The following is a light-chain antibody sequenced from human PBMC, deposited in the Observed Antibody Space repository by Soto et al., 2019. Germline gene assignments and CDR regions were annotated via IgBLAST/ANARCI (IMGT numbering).Light chain of an antibody. CDR3: PECGSSPCT. CDR1: QSVSSYY. V-gene: IGKV3-20*01. Sequence: LPFSPGQLGALSRRASQSVSSYYLAWYQQKPGQAPRLLIYAASSRATGIPDRFSGGGSGTDFTLTISRLEPEDFAGYYCPECGSSPCTFGEGTKVAIK. J-gene: IGKJ1*01. CDR2: AAS.